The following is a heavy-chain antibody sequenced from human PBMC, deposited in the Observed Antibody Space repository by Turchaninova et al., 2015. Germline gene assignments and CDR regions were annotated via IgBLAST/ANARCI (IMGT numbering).Heavy chain of an antibody. V-gene: IGHV3-73*01. J-gene: IGHJ4*02. Sequence: GGGLVQPGGSLRLSCGASGFILRASAMLWVRQASGKGLEWVSRIRGKAHNYATLYAESVKGRFTMSRDDSKNMAYLQMNSLKTEDTAVYYCIAEDTGEGGQGTRVTVSS. CDR2: IRGKAHNYAT. CDR1: GFILRASA. D-gene: IGHD2-21*01. CDR3: IAEDTGE.